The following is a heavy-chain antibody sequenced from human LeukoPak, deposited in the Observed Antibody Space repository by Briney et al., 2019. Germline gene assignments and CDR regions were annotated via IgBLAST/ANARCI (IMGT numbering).Heavy chain of an antibody. CDR2: MSFDGTNK. CDR1: GFSFSRFA. D-gene: IGHD3-10*02. CDR3: AELGITMIGGV. V-gene: IGHV3-30*04. J-gene: IGHJ6*04. Sequence: PGGSLRLSCAASGFSFSRFAMHWVRQAPGKGLEWLAVMSFDGTNKDYADSGKGRFTISRDNAKNSLYLQMNSLRAEDTAVYYCAELGITMIGGVWGKGTTVTISS.